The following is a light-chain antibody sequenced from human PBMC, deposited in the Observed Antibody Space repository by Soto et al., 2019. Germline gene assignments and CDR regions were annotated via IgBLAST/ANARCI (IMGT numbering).Light chain of an antibody. CDR2: DAS. Sequence: EIQLTPSPSTLSAYVGDRGTITCRASQSISSWLAWYQQKPGKAPKLLIYDASSLESGVPSRFSGSGSGTEFTLTISSLQPDDFATYYCQQYNSYSGTFGQGTKVDIK. CDR3: QQYNSYSGT. CDR1: QSISSW. J-gene: IGKJ1*01. V-gene: IGKV1-5*01.